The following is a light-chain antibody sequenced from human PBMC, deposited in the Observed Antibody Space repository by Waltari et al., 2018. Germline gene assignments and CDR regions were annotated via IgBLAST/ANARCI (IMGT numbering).Light chain of an antibody. CDR2: DAS. Sequence: EIVLTQSPATLSLSPGERATLSCRASQSVSRFLAWYQQKPGQAPRPLIYDASNRATGIPARFSGSGSGTDFTLTIGSLEPEDFAVYYCQQRAFWPETFGQGTKVEIK. CDR1: QSVSRF. CDR3: QQRAFWPET. V-gene: IGKV3-11*01. J-gene: IGKJ1*01.